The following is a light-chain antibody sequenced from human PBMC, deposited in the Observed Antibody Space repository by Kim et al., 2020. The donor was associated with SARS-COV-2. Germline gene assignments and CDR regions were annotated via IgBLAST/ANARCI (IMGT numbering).Light chain of an antibody. V-gene: IGKV3-15*01. Sequence: VSAGRTATLSCRASQSVNSNVAWYQQKPGQAPRLPIYGASTRATGIPARFSGSGSGTEFTLTISSLQSEDLAVYHCQQYDDWPPWTFGQGTKLEI. CDR3: QQYDDWPPWT. J-gene: IGKJ1*01. CDR2: GAS. CDR1: QSVNSN.